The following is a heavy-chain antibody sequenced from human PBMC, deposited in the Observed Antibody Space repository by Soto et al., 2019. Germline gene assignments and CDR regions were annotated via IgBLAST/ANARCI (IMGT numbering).Heavy chain of an antibody. CDR2: INAGNGNT. CDR1: GYTFTSYA. Sequence: ASVKVSCKASGYTFTSYAMHWVRQAPGQRREWMGWINAGNGNTKYSQKFQGRVTITRDTSASTAYMELSSVTAADTAVYYCARGYYYDSSGYSEFYFDYWGQGTLVTVSS. J-gene: IGHJ4*02. D-gene: IGHD3-22*01. V-gene: IGHV1-3*01. CDR3: ARGYYYDSSGYSEFYFDY.